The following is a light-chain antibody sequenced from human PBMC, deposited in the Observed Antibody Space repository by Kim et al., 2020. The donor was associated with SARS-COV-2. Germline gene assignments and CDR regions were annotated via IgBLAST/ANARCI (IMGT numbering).Light chain of an antibody. CDR2: AAS. CDR1: QSVNRN. J-gene: IGKJ1*01. CDR3: YKYKNSPSWP. V-gene: IGKV3-15*01. Sequence: SNGERAPRSYRDSQSVNRNLAWYQQKPGQAPRLLIYAASTRATGIPDRFSGSGSGTEFTLTISSLQSEDFAFYDIYKYKNSPSWPFG.